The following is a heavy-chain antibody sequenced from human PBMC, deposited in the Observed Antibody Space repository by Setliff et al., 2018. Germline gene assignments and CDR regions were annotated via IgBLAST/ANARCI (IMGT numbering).Heavy chain of an antibody. J-gene: IGHJ3*02. CDR3: ARGVTVAATYFDI. V-gene: IGHV3-74*01. CDR2: INSDVSVT. Sequence: GGSLRLSCAASGFTFSSYWMHWVRQAPGKGLVWVSSINSDVSVTTYADSVKGRFTTSRDNAKNTLYLQMNSLRAEDTAVYYCARGVTVAATYFDIWGQGTMVTV. CDR1: GFTFSSYW. D-gene: IGHD6-19*01.